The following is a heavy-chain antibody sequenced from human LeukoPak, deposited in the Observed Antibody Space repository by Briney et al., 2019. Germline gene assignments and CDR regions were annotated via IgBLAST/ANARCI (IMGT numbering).Heavy chain of an antibody. CDR1: GFTFSAYS. Sequence: GGSLRLSCAASGFTFSAYSMNWVRQAPGKGLVWVSYINIDERITGYADSVKGRFTISRDNAKNTLYLQMNSLRVEDTAIYYCFREGGDWGQGTLVTVSS. CDR3: FREGGD. D-gene: IGHD3-10*01. CDR2: INIDERIT. J-gene: IGHJ4*02. V-gene: IGHV3-74*01.